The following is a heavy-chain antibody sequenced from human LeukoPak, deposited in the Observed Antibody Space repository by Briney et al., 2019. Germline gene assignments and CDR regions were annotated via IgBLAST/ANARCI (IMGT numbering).Heavy chain of an antibody. D-gene: IGHD1-26*01. CDR2: ISGGNGST. CDR3: ARSQHKTIVGATDYYYYYYMDV. Sequence: GSLRLSCATSGFTFSTYAMSWVRQAPGKGLEWVSAISGGNGSTYYADSVKGRFTVSRNNSNNTLYLQMNSLRAEDTAVYYCARSQHKTIVGATDYYYYYYMDVWGKGTTVSLSS. J-gene: IGHJ6*03. V-gene: IGHV3-23*01. CDR1: GFTFSTYA.